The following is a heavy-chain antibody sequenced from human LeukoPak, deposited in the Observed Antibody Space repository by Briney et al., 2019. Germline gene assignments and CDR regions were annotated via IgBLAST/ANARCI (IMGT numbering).Heavy chain of an antibody. V-gene: IGHV1-18*01. CDR3: ARDRFGYSSSWYVDY. CDR2: ISAYNGNT. J-gene: IGHJ4*02. CDR1: GYTFTSYG. D-gene: IGHD6-13*01. Sequence: GASVKVSCKSSGYTFTSYGISWVRQAPGQGLEWMGWISAYNGNTNYAQKLQGRVTMTTDTSTSTAYMELRSLRSDDTAVYYCARDRFGYSSSWYVDYWGQGTLVTVSS.